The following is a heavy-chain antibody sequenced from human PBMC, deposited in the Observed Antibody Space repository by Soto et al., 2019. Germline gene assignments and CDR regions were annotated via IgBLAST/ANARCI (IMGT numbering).Heavy chain of an antibody. J-gene: IGHJ4*02. Sequence: SETLSLTCAVSGGSISSGYYSWSWIRQPPGEGLERIGDIYRGGRTSFNPSLKSRVTISVDRSENQLSLRLNSVTAADTAVYYFASDYGTANMCSSYFWGQGTLVTVSS. V-gene: IGHV4-30-2*01. CDR1: GGSISSGYYS. CDR3: ASDYGTANMCSSYF. D-gene: IGHD2-8*02. CDR2: IYRGGRT.